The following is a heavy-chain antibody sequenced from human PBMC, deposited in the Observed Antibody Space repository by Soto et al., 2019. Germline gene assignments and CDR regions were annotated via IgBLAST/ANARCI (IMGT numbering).Heavy chain of an antibody. Sequence: SETLSLTCAVSGGSISSGGYSWSWLRQPPGKGLEWIGYIFHSGSTYYNPSLKSRVTISVDGSKNQFSLKLSSVTAADTAVYYCARHLTYCSAGSCYSDFPYYGMDVWGQGTTVTVSS. CDR1: GGSISSGGYS. V-gene: IGHV4-30-2*01. CDR3: ARHLTYCSAGSCYSDFPYYGMDV. CDR2: IFHSGST. J-gene: IGHJ6*02. D-gene: IGHD2-15*01.